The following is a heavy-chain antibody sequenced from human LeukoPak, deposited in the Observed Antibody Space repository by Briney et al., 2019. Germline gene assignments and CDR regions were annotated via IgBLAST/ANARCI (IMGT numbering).Heavy chain of an antibody. CDR3: ARGYGDYAY. J-gene: IGHJ4*02. CDR1: GFTFSSYT. Sequence: GGSLRLSCAASGFTFSSYTMNWVRQAPGKGLEWVSSISSSGSYIYYADSVKGRSTLPRDNAKNSLYLQMSSLRAEDTAVYYCARGYGDYAYWGQGTLVTVSS. V-gene: IGHV3-21*01. D-gene: IGHD4-17*01. CDR2: ISSSGSYI.